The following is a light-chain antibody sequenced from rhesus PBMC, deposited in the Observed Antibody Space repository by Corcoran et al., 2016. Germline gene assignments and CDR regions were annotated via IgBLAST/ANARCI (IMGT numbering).Light chain of an antibody. CDR2: KAS. CDR3: QHNYGTPLT. J-gene: IGKJ4*01. CDR1: ENVNNY. Sequence: DIQMTQSPSSLSASVGDRVTITCRTSENVNNYLNWYQQKPGKAPKRLIYKASTLQSGVPSRFIGSGSGTDYTFTISSLQSEYVATYYCQHNYGTPLTFGGGTKVEIK. V-gene: IGKV1-74*01.